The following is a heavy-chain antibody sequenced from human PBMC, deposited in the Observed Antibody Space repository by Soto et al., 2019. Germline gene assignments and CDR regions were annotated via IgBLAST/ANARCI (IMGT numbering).Heavy chain of an antibody. J-gene: IGHJ4*02. D-gene: IGHD6-19*01. CDR1: GFTFSSYA. CDR3: AKDNLRQWLVNFDY. CDR2: ISGSGGST. V-gene: IGHV3-23*01. Sequence: GGSLRLSCAASGFTFSSYAMSWVRQAPGKGLEWVSAISGSGGSTYYADSVKGRFTISRDNSKNTLYLQMNSLRAEDTAVYYCAKDNLRQWLVNFDYWGQGTLVTSPQ.